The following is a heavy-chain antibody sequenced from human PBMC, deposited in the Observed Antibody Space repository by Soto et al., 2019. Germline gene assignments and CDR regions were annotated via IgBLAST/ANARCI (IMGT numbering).Heavy chain of an antibody. Sequence: QVQLQESGPGLVKPSQTLSLTCTVPGGYISSGGYYWSWIRQHPGKGLEWIGYIYYSGSTYYNPSLKSRVTISVDTSKNQFSLKLSSVTAADTAVYYCARDGIAVAGTNWFDPWGQGTLVTVSS. V-gene: IGHV4-31*03. J-gene: IGHJ5*02. D-gene: IGHD6-19*01. CDR1: GGYISSGGYY. CDR2: IYYSGST. CDR3: ARDGIAVAGTNWFDP.